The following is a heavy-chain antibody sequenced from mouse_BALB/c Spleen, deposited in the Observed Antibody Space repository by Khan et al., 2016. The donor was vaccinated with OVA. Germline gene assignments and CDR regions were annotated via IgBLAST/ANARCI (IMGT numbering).Heavy chain of an antibody. D-gene: IGHD2-12*01. CDR2: IYPGSGST. J-gene: IGHJ3*01. CDR3: TICSYWCAY. Sequence: LKQSGSELVRPGASVKLSCKASGYTFTSYWMHWVKQRPGQGLEWIGDIYPGSGSTNYDEKFKSKATLTVDTSSSTAYRQLSSLTSEDSAVYYCTICSYWCAYWGQGALVTVSA. V-gene: IGHV1S22*01. CDR1: GYTFTSYW.